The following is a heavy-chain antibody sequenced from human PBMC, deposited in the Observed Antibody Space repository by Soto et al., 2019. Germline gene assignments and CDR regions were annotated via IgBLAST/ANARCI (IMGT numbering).Heavy chain of an antibody. CDR2: ISGSGGST. D-gene: IGHD6-13*01. CDR1: GFTFSRYW. V-gene: IGHV3-23*01. Sequence: GGSLRLSCAASGFTFSRYWMSWVRQAPGKGLEWVSAISGSGGSTYYADSVKGRFTISRDNSKNTLYLQMNSLRAEDTAVYYCAKSGYSSSWQRDYWGQGTLVTVSS. J-gene: IGHJ4*02. CDR3: AKSGYSSSWQRDY.